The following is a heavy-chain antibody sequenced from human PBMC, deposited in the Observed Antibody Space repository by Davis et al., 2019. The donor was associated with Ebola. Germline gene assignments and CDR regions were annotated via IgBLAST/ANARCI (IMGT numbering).Heavy chain of an antibody. V-gene: IGHV4-59*12. CDR3: ARLTGTDYGMDV. D-gene: IGHD1-20*01. Sequence: MPSESLSLTCTVSGCTISSYYMSWIRQPPGKGLEWMGYFYYSGCTNYNSSLKSRPTISVDTSENQIFLKLSSVTAADTAVYYCARLTGTDYGMDVWGKGTTVTVSS. CDR1: GCTISSYY. J-gene: IGHJ6*04. CDR2: FYYSGCT.